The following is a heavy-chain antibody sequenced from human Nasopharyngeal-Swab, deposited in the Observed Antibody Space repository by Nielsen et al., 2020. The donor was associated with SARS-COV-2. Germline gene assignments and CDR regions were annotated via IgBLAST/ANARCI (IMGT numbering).Heavy chain of an antibody. V-gene: IGHV3-21*01. D-gene: IGHD3-22*01. CDR1: GFTFFTYS. J-gene: IGHJ4*02. Sequence: GGSLRLSCAASGFTFFTYSMNWVPQATGKGLGWVSYINPSGTYIYYADSVKGRFPISRDNAKNSLYLQMNSLRAEDAAVYYCARDRHSYTDSYYDFDYWGQGTLVTVSS. CDR2: INPSGTYI. CDR3: ARDRHSYTDSYYDFDY.